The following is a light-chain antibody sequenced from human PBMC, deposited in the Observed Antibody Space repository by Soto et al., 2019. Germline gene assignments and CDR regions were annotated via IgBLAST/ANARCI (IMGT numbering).Light chain of an antibody. CDR3: QKYNSAPWT. CDR1: QGISNY. V-gene: IGKV1-27*01. J-gene: IGKJ1*01. CDR2: AAS. Sequence: DIQMTQSPSSRSESVGDRVTITCRASQGISNYLAWYQQKPGKVPKLLIYAASTVHSGVPSRFSGSGSGTDFNLTISSLQPEYVATYYCQKYNSAPWTFGQGTKWEIK.